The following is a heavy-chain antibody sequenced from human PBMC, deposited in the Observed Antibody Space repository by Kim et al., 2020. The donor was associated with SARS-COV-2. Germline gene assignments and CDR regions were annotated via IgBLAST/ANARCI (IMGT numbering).Heavy chain of an antibody. J-gene: IGHJ3*02. CDR2: SGNKASSHAT. V-gene: IGHV3-72*01. D-gene: IGHD6-19*01. CDR1: RFNLSDHY. Sequence: GGSLRLSCVTSRFNLSDHYIDWVRQGPGKGLEWVGRSGNKASSHATEYAASVRDRFIISRDDSRNSLYLQMNSLKTEDTAVYFCCRGYSGGPIYAFDIWGQGTGVTVSS. CDR3: CRGYSGGPIYAFDI.